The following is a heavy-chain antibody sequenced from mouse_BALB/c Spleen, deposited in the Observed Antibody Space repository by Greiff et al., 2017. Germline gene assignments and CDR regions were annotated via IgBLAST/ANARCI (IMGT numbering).Heavy chain of an antibody. CDR1: DSAVFPFAY. D-gene: IGHD2-4*01. CDR2: IHPSIGRT. CDR3: ARGHYDYEGEFAY. J-gene: IGHJ3*01. Sequence: QVQLQQSGSELRSPGSSVKLSCKASDSAVFPFAYMCWVRQKPGHVFEWIGDIHPSIGRTIYGEKFKYKATLDADTVSNTDYLELNSQTSENTAIYYYARGHYDYEGEFAYWGQGTLVTVSA. V-gene: IGHV15-2*02.